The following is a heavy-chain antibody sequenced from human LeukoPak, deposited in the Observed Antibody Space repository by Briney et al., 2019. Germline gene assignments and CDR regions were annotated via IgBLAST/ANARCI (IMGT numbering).Heavy chain of an antibody. Sequence: GGSLRLSCAASGFTFTNYAMNWVRQAPGKGLEWVSTISDSGGGTYYADSVKGRFTISRDNAKNSLYLQMNSLRAEDTAVYYCVRGSLASGVVVYYYYYLDVWGEGTTVTVSS. CDR3: VRGSLASGVVVYYYYYLDV. V-gene: IGHV3-23*01. CDR2: ISDSGGGT. CDR1: GFTFTNYA. D-gene: IGHD3-3*01. J-gene: IGHJ6*03.